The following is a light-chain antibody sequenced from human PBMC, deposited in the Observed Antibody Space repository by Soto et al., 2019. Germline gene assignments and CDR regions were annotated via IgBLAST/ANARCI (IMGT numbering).Light chain of an antibody. CDR2: WAS. CDR1: QTVFHSSYNKDF. V-gene: IGKV4-1*01. Sequence: DIVMTQSPVSLSVSLGERATINCKSSQTVFHSSYNKDFLAWYQQKPGQPPKLLFYWASTRESGVPARFSGGGSGTDFSLTISSLQAEDVAVDYCQQYYSSLTFGQGTKLEIK. J-gene: IGKJ2*01. CDR3: QQYYSSLT.